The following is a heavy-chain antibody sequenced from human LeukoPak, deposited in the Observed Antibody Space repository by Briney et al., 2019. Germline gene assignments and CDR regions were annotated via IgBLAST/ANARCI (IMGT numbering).Heavy chain of an antibody. D-gene: IGHD2-8*01. J-gene: IGHJ4*02. CDR1: GFTFSSYA. CDR2: ISGSGGST. CDR3: AKDQSCTNDICHGDFDY. V-gene: IGHV3-23*01. Sequence: GGSLRLSCAASGFTFSSYAVSWVRQAPGKGLEWVSSISGSGGSTYSADSVKGRFTISRDNSKNTLYLQMNSLRAEDTALYYCAKDQSCTNDICHGDFDYWGQGTLVTVSS.